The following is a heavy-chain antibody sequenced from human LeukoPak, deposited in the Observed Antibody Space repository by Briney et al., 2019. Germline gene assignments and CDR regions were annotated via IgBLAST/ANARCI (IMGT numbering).Heavy chain of an antibody. D-gene: IGHD1-26*01. CDR3: AKISGSTAL. Sequence: VVSLRLSCAASGFTFSHYCMHWVRQAPGKGLEWVSVISYDGSNKYYADSVQGRFTISRDNSKNTLYLQMNSLRAEDTAMYYCAKISGSTALWGQGTLVSVSS. V-gene: IGHV3-30*18. J-gene: IGHJ4*02. CDR2: ISYDGSNK. CDR1: GFTFSHYC.